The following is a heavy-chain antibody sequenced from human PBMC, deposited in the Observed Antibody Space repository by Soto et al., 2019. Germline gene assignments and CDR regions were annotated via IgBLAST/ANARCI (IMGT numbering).Heavy chain of an antibody. D-gene: IGHD5-12*01. J-gene: IGHJ3*02. CDR1: GDSVSSNSAA. CDR3: ARVRYSGYELLDAFDI. Sequence: SQTLSLTCAISGDSVSSNSAAWNWIRQSPSRGLEWLGRTYYRSKWYNDYAVSVKSRITINPDTSKNQFSLQLNSVTPEDTAVYYCARVRYSGYELLDAFDIWGQRTMVTVSS. V-gene: IGHV6-1*01. CDR2: TYYRSKWYN.